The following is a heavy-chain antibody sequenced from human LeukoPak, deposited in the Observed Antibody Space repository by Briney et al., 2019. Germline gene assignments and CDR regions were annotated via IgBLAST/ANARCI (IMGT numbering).Heavy chain of an antibody. V-gene: IGHV3-11*06. J-gene: IGHJ4*02. D-gene: IGHD1-1*01. Sequence: GGSLRLSCAASGFTFSDYYMSWIRQAPGKGLEWVSSISSSSSYIYYADSVKGRFTISRDNAKNSLYLQMNSLRAEDTAVYYCARDPTGRYYFDYWGQGTLVTVSS. CDR3: ARDPTGRYYFDY. CDR1: GFTFSDYY. CDR2: ISSSSSYI.